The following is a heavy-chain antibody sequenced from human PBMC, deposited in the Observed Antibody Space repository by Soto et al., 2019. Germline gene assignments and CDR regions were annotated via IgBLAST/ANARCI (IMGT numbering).Heavy chain of an antibody. V-gene: IGHV4-39*01. CDR2: VYYRGRS. CDR3: VSQRTAVPTKAYFHY. J-gene: IGHJ4*02. D-gene: IGHD2-21*02. CDR1: GGSVTNSSYY. Sequence: PSETLSLAYTVSGGSVTNSSYYWGWIRESPWKWLEWIGSVYYRGRSYSKSSVKSRVTISVDTSKNRFSLSLNSVTASDTAVYFCVSQRTAVPTKAYFHYWGPGALVT.